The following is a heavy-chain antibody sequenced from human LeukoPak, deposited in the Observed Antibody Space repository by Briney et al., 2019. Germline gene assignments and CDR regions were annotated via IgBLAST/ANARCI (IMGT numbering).Heavy chain of an antibody. V-gene: IGHV1-18*01. CDR2: ISAYNGNT. Sequence: ASVKVSCKASGYTFTSYGISWVRQAPGQGLEWMGWISAYNGNTNYAQKLQGRVTMTTDTSTSTAYMELRSLRSDDTAVYYCARDRGSSWPSGWFDPWGQGTLVTVSS. CDR1: GYTFTSYG. J-gene: IGHJ5*02. CDR3: ARDRGSSWPSGWFDP. D-gene: IGHD6-13*01.